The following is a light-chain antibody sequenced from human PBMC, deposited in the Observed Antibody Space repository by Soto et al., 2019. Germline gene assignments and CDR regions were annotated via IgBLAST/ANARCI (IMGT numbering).Light chain of an antibody. CDR2: GNY. J-gene: IGLJ1*01. Sequence: QSVLTQPPSVSGAAGQSVTISCSGSSSNIGAGYDVHWYQQFPGGAPKSLIFGNYNRPSGVPNRFSGSRSGSSASLAIAGLQPEDEAFYYCQAYDDGLSGSVFGNGTRSPS. CDR3: QAYDDGLSGSV. V-gene: IGLV1-40*01. CDR1: SSNIGAGYD.